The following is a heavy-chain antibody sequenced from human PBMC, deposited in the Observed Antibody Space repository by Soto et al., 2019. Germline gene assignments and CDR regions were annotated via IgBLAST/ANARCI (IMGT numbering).Heavy chain of an antibody. Sequence: QVQLVQSGAEVKKPGASVKVSCKASGYTFTSYGISWVRQAPGQGLEWMGWISAYNGNTNYAQKLQGRVTMTTDTXTXTXSMELRSLRSDDTAVYYCARVEGITIFSSSGNWFDPWGQGTLVTVSS. J-gene: IGHJ5*02. V-gene: IGHV1-18*01. CDR1: GYTFTSYG. CDR3: ARVEGITIFSSSGNWFDP. CDR2: ISAYNGNT. D-gene: IGHD3-9*01.